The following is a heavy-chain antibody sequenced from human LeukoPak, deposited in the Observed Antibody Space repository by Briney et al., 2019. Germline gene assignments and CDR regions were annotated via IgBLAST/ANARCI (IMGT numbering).Heavy chain of an antibody. Sequence: SETLSLTCTVSGGSISSSSYYWGWIRQPPGKGLEWIGSIYYSGSAYYNPSLKSRVTISVDTSKNQFSLKLSSVTAADTAVCYCAREGRYPRALYGGQGTLVTVSS. D-gene: IGHD2-2*02. CDR2: IYYSGSA. V-gene: IGHV4-39*07. CDR3: AREGRYPRALY. J-gene: IGHJ4*02. CDR1: GGSISSSSYY.